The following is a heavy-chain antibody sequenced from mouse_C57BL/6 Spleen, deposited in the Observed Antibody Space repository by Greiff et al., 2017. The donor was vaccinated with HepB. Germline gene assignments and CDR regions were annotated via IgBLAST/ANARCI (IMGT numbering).Heavy chain of an antibody. CDR1: GYTFTSYW. V-gene: IGHV1-72*01. Sequence: QVQLQQPGAELVKPGASVKLSCKASGYTFTSYWMHWVKPRPGRGLEWIGRIDPNRGGTKYNEKFKSKATLTVDKPSSTAYMQLSSLTSEDSAVYYCARSPSGIGYLYYAMDYWGQGTSVTVSS. CDR3: ARSPSGIGYLYYAMDY. D-gene: IGHD2-2*01. CDR2: IDPNRGGT. J-gene: IGHJ4*01.